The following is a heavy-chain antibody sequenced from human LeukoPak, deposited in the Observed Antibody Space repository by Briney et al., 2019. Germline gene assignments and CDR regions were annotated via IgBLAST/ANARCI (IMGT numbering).Heavy chain of an antibody. V-gene: IGHV3-23*01. D-gene: IGHD2-2*01. CDR3: ANAIYYYYGMDV. CDR1: GFTFSSYA. Sequence: GGSLRLSCAASGFTFSSYAMSWVRQAPGKGLEWVSAISGSGGSTYYADSVKGRFTISRDNSKNTLYLQMNSLGAEDTAVYYCANAIYYYYGMDVWGKGTTVTVSS. J-gene: IGHJ6*04. CDR2: ISGSGGST.